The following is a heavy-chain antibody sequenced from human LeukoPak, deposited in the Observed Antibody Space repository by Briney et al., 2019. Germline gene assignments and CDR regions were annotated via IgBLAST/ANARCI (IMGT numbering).Heavy chain of an antibody. Sequence: ASVKVSCMASGYTFTRYYIQWVPQALGQGLEWMERINPSGGSTSYAQKFQGRVTMTRDTSTSTVHQELSSLRSEDTAVYYWARERYRYGHRNFDYWGQGTLVTVCS. J-gene: IGHJ4*02. CDR2: INPSGGST. CDR3: ARERYRYGHRNFDY. D-gene: IGHD5-18*01. V-gene: IGHV1-46*01. CDR1: GYTFTRYY.